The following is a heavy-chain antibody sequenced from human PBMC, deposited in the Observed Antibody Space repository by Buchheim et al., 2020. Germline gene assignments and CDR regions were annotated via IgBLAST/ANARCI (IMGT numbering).Heavy chain of an antibody. D-gene: IGHD5-18*01. V-gene: IGHV4-34*01. CDR3: ARGRIYSYGYVRLYYYYMDV. CDR2: INHSGST. J-gene: IGHJ6*03. Sequence: QVQLQQWGAGLLKPSETLSLTCAVYGGSFSGYYWSWIRQPPGKGLEWIGEINHSGSTNYNPSLKSRVTISVDTSKKQFSLKLSSVTAADTAVYYCARGRIYSYGYVRLYYYYMDVWGKGTT. CDR1: GGSFSGYY.